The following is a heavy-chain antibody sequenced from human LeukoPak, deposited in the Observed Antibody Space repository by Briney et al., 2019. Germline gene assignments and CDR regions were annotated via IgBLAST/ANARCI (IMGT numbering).Heavy chain of an antibody. J-gene: IGHJ4*02. Sequence: ASVKVSCKASGYTFTSYGISWVRQAPGQGLEWMGIINPSGGSTSFAQKFQGRVTMTRDTSTSTVYMELSSLRSEDTAVYYCARDSVPAVAGTFAIDYWGQGTLVTVSS. CDR2: INPSGGST. CDR1: GYTFTSYG. CDR3: ARDSVPAVAGTFAIDY. V-gene: IGHV1-46*01. D-gene: IGHD6-19*01.